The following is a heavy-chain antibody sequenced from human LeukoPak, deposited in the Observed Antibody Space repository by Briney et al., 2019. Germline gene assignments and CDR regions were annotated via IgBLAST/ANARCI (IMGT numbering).Heavy chain of an antibody. Sequence: SETLSLTCTVAGGSISSYYWSWIRQPPGKGLEWIGYIYYSVSTNYNPSLKSRVTISVDTSKNQFFLKLSYVTAADTAVYYCARGWIQLWAPYYYYMDVWGKGTTVTVSS. D-gene: IGHD5-18*01. CDR1: GGSISSYY. CDR2: IYYSVST. J-gene: IGHJ6*03. V-gene: IGHV4-59*01. CDR3: ARGWIQLWAPYYYYMDV.